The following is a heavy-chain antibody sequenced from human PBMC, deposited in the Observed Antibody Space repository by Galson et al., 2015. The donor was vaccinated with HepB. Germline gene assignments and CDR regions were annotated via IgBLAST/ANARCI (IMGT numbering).Heavy chain of an antibody. V-gene: IGHV1-46*03. D-gene: IGHD3-9*01. CDR1: GYTFTSYY. CDR2: INPSGGST. CDR3: ARGGPYYDILTGYTKNYYYYGMDV. J-gene: IGHJ6*02. Sequence: SVKVSCKASGYTFTSYYMHWVRQAPGQGLEWMGIINPSGGSTSYAQKFQGRVTMTRDTSTSTVYMELSSLRSEDTAVYYCARGGPYYDILTGYTKNYYYYGMDVWGQGTTVTVSS.